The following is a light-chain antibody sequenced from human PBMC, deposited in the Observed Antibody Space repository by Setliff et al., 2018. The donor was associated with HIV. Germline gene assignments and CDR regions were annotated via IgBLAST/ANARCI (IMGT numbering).Light chain of an antibody. CDR1: SSDVGSYNR. Sequence: QSVLTQPPSVSGSPGQSVTISCTGTSSDVGSYNRVSWYQQPPGTAPKLMIYEVNNRPSGVPDRFSGSKSGNTASLTISGLQAEDEADYYCSSYTSISTEVFGTGTKVTVL. CDR3: SSYTSISTEV. CDR2: EVN. J-gene: IGLJ1*01. V-gene: IGLV2-18*02.